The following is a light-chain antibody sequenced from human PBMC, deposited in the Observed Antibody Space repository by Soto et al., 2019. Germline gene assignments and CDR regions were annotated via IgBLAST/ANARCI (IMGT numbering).Light chain of an antibody. CDR3: QQYNNFRWT. J-gene: IGKJ1*01. Sequence: DIQMTQSPSTLSASVGDRLTITCRASQSVSWWLAWYQQKPGKAPKLLIYDASTLESGVPLRFSGSGSGTEFTLTISSPQPDDVATYYCQQYNNFRWTFGQGTKVEIK. CDR1: QSVSWW. V-gene: IGKV1-5*01. CDR2: DAS.